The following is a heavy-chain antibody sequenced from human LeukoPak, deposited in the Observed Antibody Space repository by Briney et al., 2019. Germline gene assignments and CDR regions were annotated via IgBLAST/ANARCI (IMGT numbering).Heavy chain of an antibody. Sequence: GGSLRLSCAASGFTFEDYAMHWVRQAPGKGLEWVSLISGDGGSTYYADSVKGRFTISRDNSKNSLYLQMNSLRTEDTALYYCAKDIEYDSSGYYLDPEYYFDYWGQGTLVTVSS. CDR3: AKDIEYDSSGYYLDPEYYFDY. D-gene: IGHD3-22*01. J-gene: IGHJ4*02. CDR2: ISGDGGST. CDR1: GFTFEDYA. V-gene: IGHV3-43*02.